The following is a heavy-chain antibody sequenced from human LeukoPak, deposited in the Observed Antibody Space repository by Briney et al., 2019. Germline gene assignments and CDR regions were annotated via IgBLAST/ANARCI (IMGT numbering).Heavy chain of an antibody. CDR1: GYTFTGYY. Sequence: ASVKVSCKASGYTFTGYYMHWVRQAPGQGLEWMGRINPNSGGTNYAQKFQGRVTMTRDTSISTAYMELSRLRSDDTAVYYCARGEYCYDSRFDYWGQGTLVTVSS. D-gene: IGHD3-22*01. CDR3: ARGEYCYDSRFDY. J-gene: IGHJ4*02. CDR2: INPNSGGT. V-gene: IGHV1-2*06.